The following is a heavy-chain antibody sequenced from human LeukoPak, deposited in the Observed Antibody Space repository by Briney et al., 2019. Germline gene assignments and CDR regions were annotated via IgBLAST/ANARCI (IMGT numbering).Heavy chain of an antibody. D-gene: IGHD3-3*01. Sequence: GGSLRLSCAASGFSFSSFAMSWVRQAPGKGLEAVSAISGGGDDTYYADSVKGRFTISRDNSKNTLYLQMNSLRADDTAVYYCARGFGVVPFDSWGQGALVTVSS. CDR2: ISGGGDDT. CDR1: GFSFSSFA. J-gene: IGHJ4*02. CDR3: ARGFGVVPFDS. V-gene: IGHV3-23*01.